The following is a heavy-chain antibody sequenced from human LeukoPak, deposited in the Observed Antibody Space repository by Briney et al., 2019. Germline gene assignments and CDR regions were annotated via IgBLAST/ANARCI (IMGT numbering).Heavy chain of an antibody. Sequence: SETLSLTCTVSGGSISSYYWSWIRQPAGKGLEWSWRIYTSGSTNYNPSLKSRVTMSVDTSKNQFSLKLSSVTAADTAVYYCARDQAAGSGSYHNDYWGQGTLVTVSS. J-gene: IGHJ4*02. D-gene: IGHD3-10*01. V-gene: IGHV4-4*07. CDR2: IYTSGST. CDR1: GGSISSYY. CDR3: ARDQAAGSGSYHNDY.